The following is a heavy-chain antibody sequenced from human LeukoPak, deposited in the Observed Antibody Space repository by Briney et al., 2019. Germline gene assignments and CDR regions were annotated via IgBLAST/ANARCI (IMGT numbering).Heavy chain of an antibody. V-gene: IGHV3-48*03. CDR2: ISSSGSII. CDR3: ATLGYCSSTRCLDY. Sequence: GGSLRLSCAASGFIFSSYEMNWVRQAPGKGLEWVSYISSSGSIIYHADSVKGRFTISRDNAKNSLYLQMNSLRAEDTAVYYCATLGYCSSTRCLDYWGQGTLVTVSS. J-gene: IGHJ4*02. D-gene: IGHD2-2*01. CDR1: GFIFSSYE.